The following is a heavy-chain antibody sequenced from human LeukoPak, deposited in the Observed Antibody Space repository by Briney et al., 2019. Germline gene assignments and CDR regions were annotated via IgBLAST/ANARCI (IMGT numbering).Heavy chain of an antibody. D-gene: IGHD6-13*01. J-gene: IGHJ5*02. V-gene: IGHV4-34*01. CDR3: ARPIPLYSKRGNWFDP. CDR2: INHSGSN. CDR1: GGSFSGYY. Sequence: SETLSLTCAVYGGSFSGYYWSWIRQPPGKGLEWIGEINHSGSNNYNPSLKSRFTISVDTSKNQFSLKLSSVTAADTAVYYCARPIPLYSKRGNWFDPWGQGTLVTVSS.